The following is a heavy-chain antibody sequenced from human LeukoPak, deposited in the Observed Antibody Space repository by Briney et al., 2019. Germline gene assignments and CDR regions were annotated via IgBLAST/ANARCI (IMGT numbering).Heavy chain of an antibody. CDR1: GGSISSYY. CDR2: IYTSGST. Sequence: SKTLSLTCTVSGGSISSYYWSWIRQPPGKGLEWIGYIYTSGSTNYNPSLKSRVTISVDTSKNQFSLKLSSVTAADTAVYYCAGCSSTSCRNWFDPWGQGTLVTVSS. CDR3: AGCSSTSCRNWFDP. D-gene: IGHD2-2*01. J-gene: IGHJ5*02. V-gene: IGHV4-4*09.